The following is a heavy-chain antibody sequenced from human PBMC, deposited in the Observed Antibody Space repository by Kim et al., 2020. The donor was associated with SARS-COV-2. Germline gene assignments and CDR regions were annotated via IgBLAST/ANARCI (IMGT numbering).Heavy chain of an antibody. CDR3: ARVAPTFPGSELSWGVVYFDY. V-gene: IGHV1-46*01. Sequence: ASVKVSCKASGYTFTSYYMHWVRQAPGQGLEWMGIINPSGGSTSYAQKFQGRVTMTRDTSTSTVYMELSSLRSEDTAVYYCARVAPTFPGSELSWGVVYFDYWGQGTLVTVSS. J-gene: IGHJ4*02. D-gene: IGHD3-16*02. CDR2: INPSGGST. CDR1: GYTFTSYY.